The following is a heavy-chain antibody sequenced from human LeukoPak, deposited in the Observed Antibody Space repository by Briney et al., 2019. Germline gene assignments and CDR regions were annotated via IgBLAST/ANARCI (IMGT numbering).Heavy chain of an antibody. Sequence: GGSLRLSCAASGFTFSSYGMHWVRQAPGKGLEWVAVIWYDGSNKYYADSVKGRFTISRDNSKNTLYLQMNSLRAEDTAVYYCARENWNDLVRHHNNWFDPWGQGTLVTVSS. V-gene: IGHV3-33*01. CDR2: IWYDGSNK. CDR1: GFTFSSYG. J-gene: IGHJ5*02. D-gene: IGHD1-1*01. CDR3: ARENWNDLVRHHNNWFDP.